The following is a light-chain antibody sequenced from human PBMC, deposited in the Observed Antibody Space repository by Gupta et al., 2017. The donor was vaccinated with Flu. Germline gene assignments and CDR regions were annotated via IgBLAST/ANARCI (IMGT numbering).Light chain of an antibody. V-gene: IGKV1-12*01. Sequence: PSTVSASVGDRVTITCRASQGLGSWVAWYQQKAGKAPKVLIHAASRVETGVPSRFSGSGYGTDFTLSISGRQPEDFATYCCRQAKSFPLTFGGGTKVEMK. J-gene: IGKJ4*01. CDR2: AAS. CDR1: QGLGSW. CDR3: RQAKSFPLT.